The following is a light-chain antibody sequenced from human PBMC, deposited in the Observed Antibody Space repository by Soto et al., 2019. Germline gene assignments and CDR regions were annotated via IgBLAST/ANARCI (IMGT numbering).Light chain of an antibody. Sequence: QSALTQPPSASGFPGQSVTISCTGTSSDVGYYDYVSWYQQHPGKAPKLVIYEVTKRPSGVPDRVSASKSGNTASLTVSGLRAEDEADYYCQSFDINNVVFGGGTKLTVL. V-gene: IGLV2-8*01. CDR3: QSFDINNVV. CDR1: SSDVGYYDY. J-gene: IGLJ2*01. CDR2: EVT.